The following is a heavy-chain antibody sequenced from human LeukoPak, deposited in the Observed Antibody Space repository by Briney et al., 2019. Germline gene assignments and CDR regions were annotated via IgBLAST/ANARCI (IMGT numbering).Heavy chain of an antibody. CDR2: IYTSGST. J-gene: IGHJ4*02. Sequence: PSETLSLTCTVSGASVSRGSYYWNWIRQPAGKGLEWIGRIYTSGSTNYNPSLKSRVTISLDTSRNRFSLKLSSVTAADTAMYYCAGVIGNYDGRLDYWGQGTLVTVPS. V-gene: IGHV4-61*02. CDR1: GASVSRGSYY. CDR3: AGVIGNYDGRLDY. D-gene: IGHD1-7*01.